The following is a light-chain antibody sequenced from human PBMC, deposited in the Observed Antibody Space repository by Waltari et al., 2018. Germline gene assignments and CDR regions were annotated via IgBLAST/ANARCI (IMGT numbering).Light chain of an antibody. CDR1: QYIVSN. CDR3: LQYGDWPPWT. CDR2: GAS. V-gene: IGKV3-15*01. Sequence: ETVMTQSPATLSMSPGETATLSCRASQYIVSNLAWYQQRPGQAPRLLIYGASSRATGVPDRFSGSWSGTHFTLTISSLQSEDFAVYFCLQYGDWPPWTFGQGTKVEFK. J-gene: IGKJ1*01.